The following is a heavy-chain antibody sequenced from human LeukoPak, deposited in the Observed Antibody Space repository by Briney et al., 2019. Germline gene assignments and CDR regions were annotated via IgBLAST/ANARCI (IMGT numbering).Heavy chain of an antibody. CDR3: AKRGYSYGRFDY. D-gene: IGHD5-18*01. CDR2: INTDGSST. V-gene: IGHV3-74*01. J-gene: IGHJ4*02. Sequence: GGSLRLSCAASGFTFSSYWMHWVRQAPGKGLVWVSRINTDGSSTSYADSVKGRFTISRDNAKSTLYLQMNSLRDEDTAVYHCAKRGYSYGRFDYWGQGTLVTVSS. CDR1: GFTFSSYW.